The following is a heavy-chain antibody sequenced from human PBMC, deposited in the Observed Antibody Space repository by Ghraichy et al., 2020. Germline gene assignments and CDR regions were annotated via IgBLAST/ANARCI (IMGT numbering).Heavy chain of an antibody. CDR2: MNGDGSII. V-gene: IGHV3-74*01. CDR1: GFTFSNSW. CDR3: ARAGGYRFDY. Sequence: GESLNISCAASGFTFSNSWIHWVRQAPGKGLVWVSRMNGDGSIITYADSVKGRFTISRDNAKNTLYLQMNSLRAEDTAVYYCARAGGYRFDYWGQGTLVIVSS. D-gene: IGHD5-24*01. J-gene: IGHJ4*02.